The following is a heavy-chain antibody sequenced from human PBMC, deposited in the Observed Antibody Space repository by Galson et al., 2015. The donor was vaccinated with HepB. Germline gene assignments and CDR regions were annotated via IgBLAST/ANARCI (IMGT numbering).Heavy chain of an antibody. J-gene: IGHJ3*02. D-gene: IGHD3-22*01. CDR1: GYTFTGYY. V-gene: IGHV1-2*02. Sequence: SVKVSCKASGYTFTGYYMHWVRQAPGQGLEWMGWINPNSGGTNYAQKFQGRVTMTRDTSISTAYMELSRLRSDDTAVYYCARETNPITYYYDSSGYYGAFDIWGQGTMVTVSS. CDR2: INPNSGGT. CDR3: ARETNPITYYYDSSGYYGAFDI.